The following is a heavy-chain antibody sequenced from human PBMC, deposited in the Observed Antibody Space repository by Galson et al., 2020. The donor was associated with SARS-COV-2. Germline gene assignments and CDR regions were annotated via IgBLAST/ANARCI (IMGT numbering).Heavy chain of an antibody. D-gene: IGHD4-17*01. CDR1: GGSISSYY. CDR2: IYYSGST. CDR3: AREPEYGDYFDY. V-gene: IGHV4-59*13. J-gene: IGHJ4*02. Sequence: SETLSLTCTVSGGSISSYYWSWIRQPPGKGLEWIGYIYYSGSTNYNPSLKSRVTISVDTSKNQFSLKLSSETAADTAVYYCAREPEYGDYFDYWGQGTLVTVSS.